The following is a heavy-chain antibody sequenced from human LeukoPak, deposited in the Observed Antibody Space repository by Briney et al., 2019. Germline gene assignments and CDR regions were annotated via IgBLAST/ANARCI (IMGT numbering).Heavy chain of an antibody. CDR1: GFTFSRSG. CDR2: IRHDGSDK. D-gene: IGHD3-3*01. V-gene: IGHV3-30*02. CDR3: AKDGDFWSGTYYMDV. Sequence: GGSLRLSCAASGFTFSRSGMHWVRQAPGKGLEWVAFIRHDGSDKYYADSVKGRFTISRDNSKNTLYLQMNSLRAEDTAVYYCAKDGDFWSGTYYMDVWGKGTTVTVSS. J-gene: IGHJ6*03.